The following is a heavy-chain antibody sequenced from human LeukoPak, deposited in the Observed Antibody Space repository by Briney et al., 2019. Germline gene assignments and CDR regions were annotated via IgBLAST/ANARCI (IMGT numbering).Heavy chain of an antibody. Sequence: ASVKVSCKASGYTFTGYKMHWLRQAPGQGLEWMGWINPNSGGTNYAQKFQGRVTMTRDTSISTANMELSRLRSDDTAVYYCARGESSFLYYYGSGSLDYWGQGTLVTVSS. J-gene: IGHJ4*02. V-gene: IGHV1-2*02. CDR3: ARGESSFLYYYGSGSLDY. CDR1: GYTFTGYK. CDR2: INPNSGGT. D-gene: IGHD3-10*01.